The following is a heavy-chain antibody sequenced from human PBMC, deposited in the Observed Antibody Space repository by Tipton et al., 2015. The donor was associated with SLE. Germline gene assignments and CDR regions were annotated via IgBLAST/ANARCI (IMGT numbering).Heavy chain of an antibody. CDR2: MYTSGST. D-gene: IGHD6-6*01. CDR3: ASAAYSSSSDGFDA. Sequence: TLSLTCSVSGDTIRGYSWSWVRQPAGKGLEWIGRMYTSGSTAYNPSLKSRVTMSVDTSKKQISLKLSLVTAADTAVYYCASAAYSSSSDGFDAWGQGTMVTVTS. CDR1: GDTIRGYS. V-gene: IGHV4-4*07. J-gene: IGHJ3*01.